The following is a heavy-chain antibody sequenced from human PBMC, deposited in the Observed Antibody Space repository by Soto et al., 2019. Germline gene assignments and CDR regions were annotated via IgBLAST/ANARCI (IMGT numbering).Heavy chain of an antibody. CDR2: IWYDGSNK. V-gene: IGHV3-33*01. CDR3: ARDEQTTGEWDV. Sequence: QVQLVESGGGVVQPGRSLRLSCAASGFTFSSYGMHWVRQAPGKGLEWVAVIWYDGSNKYYADSVMGRFTISRDNSKNTLYLQMNSLRAEDTAVYYCARDEQTTGEWDVWGQGTTVTVSS. J-gene: IGHJ6*02. D-gene: IGHD4-17*01. CDR1: GFTFSSYG.